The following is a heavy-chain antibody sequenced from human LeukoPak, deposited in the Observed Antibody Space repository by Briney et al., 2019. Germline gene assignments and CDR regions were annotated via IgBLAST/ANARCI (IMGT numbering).Heavy chain of an antibody. J-gene: IGHJ6*03. V-gene: IGHV1-69*01. D-gene: IGHD1-26*01. CDR2: IIPIFGTA. Sequence: GASVKVSCKASGGTFSSYAISWVRQAPGQGLEWMGGIIPIFGTANYAQKFQGRVTITADESTSTAYMELSSLRSEDTAVYYCASWEARRYSGSYDEGLDYYYYYMDVWGKGTTVTVSS. CDR1: GGTFSSYA. CDR3: ASWEARRYSGSYDEGLDYYYYYMDV.